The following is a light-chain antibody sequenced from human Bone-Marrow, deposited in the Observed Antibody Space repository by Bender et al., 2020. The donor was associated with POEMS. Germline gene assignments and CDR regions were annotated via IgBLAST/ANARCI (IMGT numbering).Light chain of an antibody. J-gene: IGLJ3*02. V-gene: IGLV2-14*01. CDR2: DVS. CDR3: SSYAGRNTWV. CDR1: SGDVGGDNH. Sequence: QSALTQPASVSGSPGQTITISCTGTSGDVGGDNHVSWYQQHPGKAPKLMIYDVSHRPSGVSHRFSGSKSGNTASLTISVLQADDEADYYCSSYAGRNTWVFGGGAKLTVL.